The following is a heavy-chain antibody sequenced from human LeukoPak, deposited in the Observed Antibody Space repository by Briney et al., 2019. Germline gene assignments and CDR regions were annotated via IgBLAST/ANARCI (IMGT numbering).Heavy chain of an antibody. D-gene: IGHD6-13*01. Sequence: PGGSLRLSCAASGFTFSSYAMSWVRQAPGKGLEWVSATSGSGGSTSYADSVKGRFTISRDNSKNTLYLQMNSLRAEDTAVYYCAKGRQQLAYSYYYMDVWGKGTTVIVSS. CDR2: TSGSGGST. CDR1: GFTFSSYA. J-gene: IGHJ6*03. V-gene: IGHV3-23*01. CDR3: AKGRQQLAYSYYYMDV.